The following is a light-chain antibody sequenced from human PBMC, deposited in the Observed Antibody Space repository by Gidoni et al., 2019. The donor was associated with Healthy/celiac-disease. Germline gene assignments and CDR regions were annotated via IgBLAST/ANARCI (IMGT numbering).Light chain of an antibody. Sequence: IVLTQSPGTLSLSPGERATLSCRASQSVSSSYLAWYQQKPGQAPRLLIYGASSRATGIPDRFSGSGSGTDFTLTISRLEPEDFAVYYCQQYGSSPLVTFGGGTKVEIK. CDR2: GAS. CDR3: QQYGSSPLVT. CDR1: QSVSSSY. J-gene: IGKJ4*01. V-gene: IGKV3-20*01.